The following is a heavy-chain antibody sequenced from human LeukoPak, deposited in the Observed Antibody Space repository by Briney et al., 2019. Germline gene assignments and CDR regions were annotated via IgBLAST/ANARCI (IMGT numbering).Heavy chain of an antibody. V-gene: IGHV4-39*07. D-gene: IGHD6-6*01. CDR1: GGSISSSSYY. CDR2: ISYGGNT. CDR3: ARARGVYSSSSRWFDP. J-gene: IGHJ5*02. Sequence: SETLSLTCTVSGGSISSSSYYWGWIRQPPGKGLEWIGSISYGGNTYYNPSLKSRVTISVDTSKNQFSLKLSSVTAADTAVYYCARARGVYSSSSRWFDPWGQGTLVTVSS.